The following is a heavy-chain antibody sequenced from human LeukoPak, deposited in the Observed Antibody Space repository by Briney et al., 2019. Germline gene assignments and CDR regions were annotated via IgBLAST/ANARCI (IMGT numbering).Heavy chain of an antibody. D-gene: IGHD3-9*01. V-gene: IGHV3-30*18. CDR2: ISYDGSNK. Sequence: SGGSLRLSCAASGFTFSSYGMHWVRQAPGKGLEWVAVISYDGSNKYYADSVKGRFTISRDNSKNTLYLQMNGLRAEDTAVYYCAKDQSPPGGYFDWSFDYWGQGTLVTVSS. CDR1: GFTFSSYG. CDR3: AKDQSPPGGYFDWSFDY. J-gene: IGHJ4*02.